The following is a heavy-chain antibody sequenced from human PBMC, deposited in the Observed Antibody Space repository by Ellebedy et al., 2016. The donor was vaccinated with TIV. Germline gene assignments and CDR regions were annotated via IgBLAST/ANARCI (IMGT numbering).Heavy chain of an antibody. CDR1: GYKFTTYW. D-gene: IGHD5-18*01. J-gene: IGHJ4*02. Sequence: GESLKISCQASGYKFTTYWIGWVRQMPGKGLEWMGIIYPGDSDSRYSPSFQGQVTFSADKTIRTAYLQWSSLKASDTAIYYCARLNNVDTAMVAVVGSFFDYWGQGTLVSVSS. V-gene: IGHV5-51*01. CDR3: ARLNNVDTAMVAVVGSFFDY. CDR2: IYPGDSDS.